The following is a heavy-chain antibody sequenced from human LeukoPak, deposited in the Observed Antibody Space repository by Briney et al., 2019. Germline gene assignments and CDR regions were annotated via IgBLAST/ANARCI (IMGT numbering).Heavy chain of an antibody. J-gene: IGHJ5*02. D-gene: IGHD3-10*01. Sequence: PGGSLRLSCAASGFTFSSYSMNWVRQAPGKGLEWVSYISSSSSSIYYADSVKGRFTISRDNAKNKVYLQMNSLGAEDTAVYYCTRLRGESPRSFDPWGQGTLVTVSS. CDR1: GFTFSSYS. V-gene: IGHV3-48*01. CDR3: TRLRGESPRSFDP. CDR2: ISSSSSSI.